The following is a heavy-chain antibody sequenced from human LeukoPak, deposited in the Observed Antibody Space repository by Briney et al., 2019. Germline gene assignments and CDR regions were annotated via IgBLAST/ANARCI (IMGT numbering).Heavy chain of an antibody. CDR3: ASRGFGELRYFDWSFDY. CDR1: GLTFSSYE. CDR2: ISSSGSTI. J-gene: IGHJ4*02. Sequence: PGGSLRLSCAASGLTFSSYEMNWVRQAPGKGLEWVSYISSSGSTIYYADSVKGRFTISRNNAKNSLYLQMNSLRAEDTAVYYCASRGFGELRYFDWSFDYWGQGTLVTVSS. V-gene: IGHV3-48*03. D-gene: IGHD3-9*01.